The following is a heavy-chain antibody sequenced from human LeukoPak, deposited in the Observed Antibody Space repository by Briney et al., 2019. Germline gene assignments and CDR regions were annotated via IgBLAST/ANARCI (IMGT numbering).Heavy chain of an antibody. V-gene: IGHV3-23*01. CDR2: ISGSGGST. CDR1: GFTFSSYA. J-gene: IGHJ4*02. CDR3: AKDKGGIPRRYYFDY. D-gene: IGHD3-16*01. Sequence: PGGSLRLSCAASGFTFSSYAMSWVRQAPGKGLEWVSAISGSGGSTCYADSVKGRFTISRDNSKNTLYLQMNSLRAEDTAVYYCAKDKGGIPRRYYFDYWGQGTLVTVSS.